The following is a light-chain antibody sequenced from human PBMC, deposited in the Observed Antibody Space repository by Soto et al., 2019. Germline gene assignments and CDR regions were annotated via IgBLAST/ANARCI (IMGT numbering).Light chain of an antibody. CDR1: QSVGSTF. V-gene: IGKV3-20*01. Sequence: EIVLTQSPGTLSLSPGERATFSCRASQSVGSTFFGWYQQKPGQSPRLLIYGTSNRATGTPDRFSGSGSGTEFTLTISSLQSEDFPVYYCQQYEQWPLTFGGGTKVEIK. CDR3: QQYEQWPLT. J-gene: IGKJ4*01. CDR2: GTS.